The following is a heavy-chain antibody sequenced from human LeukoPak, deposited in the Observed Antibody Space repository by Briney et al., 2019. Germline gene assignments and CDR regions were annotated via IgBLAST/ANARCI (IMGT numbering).Heavy chain of an antibody. D-gene: IGHD5-18*01. CDR1: GYTFTSYG. V-gene: IGHV1-18*01. CDR2: ISAYNGNT. Sequence: ASVKVSCKASGYTFTSYGISWVRQAPGQRLEWMGWISAYNGNTNYAQNLQGRVTMTTDTSTSTAYMELRSLRSDDTAVYYCAREMATAMGYYFDYWGQGTLVTVSS. J-gene: IGHJ4*02. CDR3: AREMATAMGYYFDY.